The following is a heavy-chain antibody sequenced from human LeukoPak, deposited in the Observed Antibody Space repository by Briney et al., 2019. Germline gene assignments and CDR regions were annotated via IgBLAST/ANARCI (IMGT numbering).Heavy chain of an antibody. Sequence: GGSLRLSCAPSGLTFSSYSMNWVRQAPGKGLEWVSSISSSSSYIYYAASVKGRYTISRDNAKNSLYLQMNSLRAEDTAVYYCARDGGGRSFDYWGQGTLVTVSS. J-gene: IGHJ4*02. D-gene: IGHD3-3*01. CDR2: ISSSSSYI. V-gene: IGHV3-21*01. CDR1: GLTFSSYS. CDR3: ARDGGGRSFDY.